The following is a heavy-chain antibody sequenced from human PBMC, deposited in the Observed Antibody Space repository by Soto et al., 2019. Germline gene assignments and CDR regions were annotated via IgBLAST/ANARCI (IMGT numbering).Heavy chain of an antibody. CDR2: INSDNGNT. Sequence: ASVKVSCKASGYSFTNYNIHWVHQAPGQRLEWLAWINSDNGNTKYSQKFQGRVSATRDTSASTAYMELASLRSEDTAVYYCARAAGAYTEDYYYGMDVWGPGATVTVSS. D-gene: IGHD3-16*01. CDR1: GYSFTNYN. CDR3: ARAAGAYTEDYYYGMDV. J-gene: IGHJ6*02. V-gene: IGHV1-3*01.